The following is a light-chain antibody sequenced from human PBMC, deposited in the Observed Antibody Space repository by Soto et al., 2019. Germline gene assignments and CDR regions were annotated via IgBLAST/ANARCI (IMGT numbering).Light chain of an antibody. CDR1: TGEVTSGYL. CDR3: LLHFGTFWV. V-gene: IGLV7-43*01. CDR2: RVN. Sequence: QAVVTQEPSVTVSPGETVTLTCAPSTGEVTSGYLSNWFQQKPGQAPRPLINRVNNNRSWTPARFSGSLLGGKPALTLSDVLPEDEADYCCLLHFGTFWVFGGGTKVTVL. J-gene: IGLJ3*02.